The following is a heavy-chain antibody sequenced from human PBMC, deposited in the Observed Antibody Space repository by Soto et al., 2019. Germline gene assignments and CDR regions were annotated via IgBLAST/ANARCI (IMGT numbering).Heavy chain of an antibody. CDR3: ARGHYGLDV. V-gene: IGHV4-59*11. J-gene: IGHJ6*02. CDR2: IYYTGIT. Sequence: QVQLQESGPGLVKPSETLSLTCTVSGDSITSHYWSWIRQPPGKGLEWIGYIYYTGITNYNPSLKGRVSISVDTSKNQFSLRLSSVTAADTAEYYCARGHYGLDVWGQGTTVTVSS. CDR1: GDSITSHY.